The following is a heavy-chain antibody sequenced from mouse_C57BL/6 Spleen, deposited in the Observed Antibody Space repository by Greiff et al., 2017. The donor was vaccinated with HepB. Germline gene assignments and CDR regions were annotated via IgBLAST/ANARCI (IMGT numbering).Heavy chain of an antibody. Sequence: VHVKQSGAELVRPGASVKLSCTASGFNIKDYYMHWVKQRPEQGLEWIGRIDPEDGDTEYAPKFQGKATMTADPSSNTAYLQLSILTSEYTAVYYCTTYSNLFAYWGQGTLVTVSA. CDR1: GFNIKDYY. CDR2: IDPEDGDT. V-gene: IGHV14-1*01. D-gene: IGHD2-5*01. CDR3: TTYSNLFAY. J-gene: IGHJ3*01.